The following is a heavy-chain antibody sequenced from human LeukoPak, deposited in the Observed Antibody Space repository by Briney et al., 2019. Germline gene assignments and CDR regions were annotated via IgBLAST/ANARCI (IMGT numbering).Heavy chain of an antibody. V-gene: IGHV3-21*01. CDR3: ARDAQWLVPEGYFYYMDV. J-gene: IGHJ6*03. CDR2: ISSRSTNI. Sequence: GGSLRLSCAGSGFTFSRYSMNWFRQAPGKGLERVSSISSRSTNIFYADSVKGRFTISRDNAKNSLYLQMNSLGAEDTAVYYCARDAQWLVPEGYFYYMDVGGKGTTVTVSS. CDR1: GFTFSRYS. D-gene: IGHD6-19*01.